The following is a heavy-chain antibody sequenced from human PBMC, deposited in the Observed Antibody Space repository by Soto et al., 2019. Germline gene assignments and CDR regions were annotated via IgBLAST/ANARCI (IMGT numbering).Heavy chain of an antibody. CDR2: ISYDGSNK. CDR3: AKDRKYSSGWYPHHYYGMDV. D-gene: IGHD6-19*01. CDR1: GFTFSSYG. V-gene: IGHV3-30*18. Sequence: GGSLRLSCAASGFTFSSYGMHWVRQAPGKGLEWVAVISYDGSNKYYADSVKGRFTISRDNSKNTLYLQMNSLRAEDTAVYYCAKDRKYSSGWYPHHYYGMDVWGQGTTVTVSS. J-gene: IGHJ6*02.